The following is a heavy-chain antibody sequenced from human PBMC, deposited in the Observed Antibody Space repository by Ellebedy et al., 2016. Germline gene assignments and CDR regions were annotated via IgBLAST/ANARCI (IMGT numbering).Heavy chain of an antibody. Sequence: SETLSLTCTVSGGSINSYYWSWIRQPPGKGLEWIGYIYYTGSTNYNPSLRSRVTILVDKAKNQFSLKLSSVTAADTAVYYCAREGDGSGSYFDYWGQGTLVTVSS. CDR3: AREGDGSGSYFDY. J-gene: IGHJ4*02. D-gene: IGHD3-10*01. CDR1: GGSINSYY. V-gene: IGHV4-59*01. CDR2: IYYTGST.